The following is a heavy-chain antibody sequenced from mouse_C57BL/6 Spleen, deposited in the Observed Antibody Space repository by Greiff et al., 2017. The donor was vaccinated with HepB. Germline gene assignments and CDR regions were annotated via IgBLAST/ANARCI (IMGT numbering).Heavy chain of an antibody. CDR2: ISYDGSN. Sequence: EVQLQESGPGLVKPSQSLSLTCSVTGYSITSGYYWNWIRQFPGNKLEWMGYISYDGSNNYNPSLKNRISITRDTSKNQFFLKLNSVTTEDTATYYCARGDSKGAMDYWGQGTSVTVSS. J-gene: IGHJ4*01. D-gene: IGHD2-5*01. CDR3: ARGDSKGAMDY. V-gene: IGHV3-6*01. CDR1: GYSITSGYY.